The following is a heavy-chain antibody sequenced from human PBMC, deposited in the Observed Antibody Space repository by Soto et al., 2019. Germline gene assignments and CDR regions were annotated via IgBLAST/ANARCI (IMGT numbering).Heavy chain of an antibody. Sequence: TGGSLRLSCAASGFTFSSYAMSWVRQAPGKGVEVVSAISGSGGSTYYADSVKGRFTISRDNSKNTLYLQMNSLRAEDTAVYYCAKDKASHWNSGFDYWGQGTLVTVSS. J-gene: IGHJ4*02. CDR1: GFTFSSYA. D-gene: IGHD1-1*01. V-gene: IGHV3-23*01. CDR3: AKDKASHWNSGFDY. CDR2: ISGSGGST.